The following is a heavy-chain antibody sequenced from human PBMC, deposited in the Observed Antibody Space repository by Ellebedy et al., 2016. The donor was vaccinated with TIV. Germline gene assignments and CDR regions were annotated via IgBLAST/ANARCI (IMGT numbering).Heavy chain of an antibody. CDR1: GYTFTAYY. CDR3: ARDGACGGDCYGDNY. Sequence: AASVKVSCKASGYTFTAYYLHWVRQAPGQGLEWVGWINPNSGGPNYAQKFQDRVTMTRDTSISTAYMELSRLTSDDTAVYYCARDGACGGDCYGDNYWGQGSLVTVSS. D-gene: IGHD2-21*02. J-gene: IGHJ4*02. V-gene: IGHV1-2*02. CDR2: INPNSGGP.